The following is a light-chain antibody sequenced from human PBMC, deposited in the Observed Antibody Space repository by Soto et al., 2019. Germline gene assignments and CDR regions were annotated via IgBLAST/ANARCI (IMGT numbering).Light chain of an antibody. J-gene: IGKJ4*01. Sequence: EIVMTQSPATLSVSPGERATLSCRASQSVSSNLAWYQQKPGQAPRLLIYHASTRATGIPARFSGSGSGTEFTLTISSLQSEDFAVYYCQQYNNWPPLTFGGGTKVEIK. CDR3: QQYNNWPPLT. CDR2: HAS. V-gene: IGKV3-15*01. CDR1: QSVSSN.